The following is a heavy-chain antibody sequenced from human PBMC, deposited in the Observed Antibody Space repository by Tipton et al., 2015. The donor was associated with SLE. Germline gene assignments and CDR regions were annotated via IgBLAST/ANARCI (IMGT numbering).Heavy chain of an antibody. CDR1: GGSVSSSSKY. CDR2: IYYTGTTT. Sequence: TLSLTCTVSGGSVSSSSKYWAGSRQPPGKGLEWIGGIYYTGTTTVSNSLLKSRVTMSIDTSKNQFSLRLTPVIAADTAVYYCARLHGYSYGLNWFDPWGQGTLISVSS. CDR3: ARLHGYSYGLNWFDP. V-gene: IGHV4-39*07. J-gene: IGHJ5*02. D-gene: IGHD5-18*01.